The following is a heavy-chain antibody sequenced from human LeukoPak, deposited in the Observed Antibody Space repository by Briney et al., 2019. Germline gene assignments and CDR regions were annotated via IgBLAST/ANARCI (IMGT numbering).Heavy chain of an antibody. J-gene: IGHJ5*02. CDR2: INPKNGGT. Sequence: GASVKVSCKASGYLFTGYYIHWVRQAPGQGLEWMGWINPKNGGTNYAQKFEGRVIMTRDTSSTVYMELRRLTSDDTAIYYCARGFRLSAIEDWFDPWGQGTLVTVSS. CDR1: GYLFTGYY. CDR3: ARGFRLSAIEDWFDP. D-gene: IGHD2-2*02. V-gene: IGHV1-2*02.